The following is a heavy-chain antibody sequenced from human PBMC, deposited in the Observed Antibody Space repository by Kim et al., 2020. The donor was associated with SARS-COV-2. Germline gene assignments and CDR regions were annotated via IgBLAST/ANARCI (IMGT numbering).Heavy chain of an antibody. CDR2: IKQDGSEK. CDR1: GFTFSSYW. D-gene: IGHD3-3*01. Sequence: GGSLRLSCAASGFTFSSYWMSWVRQAPGKGLEWVANIKQDGSEKYYVDSVKGRFTISRDNAKNSLYLQMNSLRAEDTAVYYCARERRGIFGALDNWFDPWGQGTLVTVSS. CDR3: ARERRGIFGALDNWFDP. V-gene: IGHV3-7*01. J-gene: IGHJ5*02.